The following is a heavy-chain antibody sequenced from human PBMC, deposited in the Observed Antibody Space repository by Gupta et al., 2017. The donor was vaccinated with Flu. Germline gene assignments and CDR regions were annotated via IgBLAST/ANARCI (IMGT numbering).Heavy chain of an antibody. J-gene: IGHJ1*01. CDR3: ARDCGGDCYYTH. V-gene: IGHV3-23*01. CDR1: GFTFNRHT. D-gene: IGHD2-21*02. Sequence: EVILLESGGGLVQPGGSLRLSCAASGFTFNRHTMAWVRQAPGRGLEWVASISGSGGSPFYADSVKGRFTISRDNSKSTVFMQMTSLRGEDSAMYFCARDCGGDCYYTHWGQGILVTVSS. CDR2: ISGSGGSP.